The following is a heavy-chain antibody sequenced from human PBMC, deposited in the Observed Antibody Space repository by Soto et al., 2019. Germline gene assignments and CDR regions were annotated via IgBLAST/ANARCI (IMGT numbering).Heavy chain of an antibody. D-gene: IGHD6-25*01. V-gene: IGHV1-8*01. CDR2: MNPNSGNT. Sequence: AASVKVSCKASGYTFTSYDINWVRQATGQGLEWMGWMNPNSGNTGYAQKFQGRVTMTRNTSISTAYMELSSLRSEDTAVYYCAGRREDSYYYYGMDVWGQGTTVTVSS. J-gene: IGHJ6*02. CDR1: GYTFTSYD. CDR3: AGRREDSYYYYGMDV.